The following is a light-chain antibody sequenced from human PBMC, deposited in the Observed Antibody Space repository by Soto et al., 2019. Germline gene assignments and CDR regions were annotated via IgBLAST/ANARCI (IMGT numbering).Light chain of an antibody. CDR3: QQLNAYPIT. J-gene: IGKJ5*01. CDR2: DAS. CDR1: QGISSD. Sequence: IQLTQSPSSLSASVGDRVTITCRASQGISSDLAWYQQKPGKAPELLIYDASTLQSGVPSRFSGSGSGTDFTLTISSLQPEDFATYYCQQLNAYPITFGQGTRLEIK. V-gene: IGKV1-9*01.